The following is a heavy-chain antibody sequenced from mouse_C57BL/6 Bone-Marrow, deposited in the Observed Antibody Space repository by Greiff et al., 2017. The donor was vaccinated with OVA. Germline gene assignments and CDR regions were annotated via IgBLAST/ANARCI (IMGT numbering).Heavy chain of an antibody. Sequence: QLQQSGAELARPGASVKLSCKASGYTFTSYGISWVKQRPGQGLEWIGEIYPRSGNTYYNETFKGQATLDADKSYSTAYMELRSLTSESSAVYFGSRDRTCYWYFDVWGTGTTVTVSS. V-gene: IGHV1-81*01. D-gene: IGHD3-2*01. CDR1: GYTFTSYG. J-gene: IGHJ1*03. CDR2: IYPRSGNT. CDR3: SRDRTCYWYFDV.